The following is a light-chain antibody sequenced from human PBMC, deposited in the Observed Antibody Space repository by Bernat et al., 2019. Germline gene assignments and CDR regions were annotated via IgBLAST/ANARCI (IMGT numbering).Light chain of an antibody. CDR2: DVS. Sequence: QSALTQPASVSGSPGQSITISCTGTSSDVGGYNYVAWYQQYAGKAPKLMIYDVSNRPSGISNRFSGSKSGNTASLTISGLQAEDEADYYCSSHTNSSTYVFGTGNEVTVL. V-gene: IGLV2-14*03. J-gene: IGLJ1*01. CDR3: SSHTNSSTYV. CDR1: SSDVGGYNY.